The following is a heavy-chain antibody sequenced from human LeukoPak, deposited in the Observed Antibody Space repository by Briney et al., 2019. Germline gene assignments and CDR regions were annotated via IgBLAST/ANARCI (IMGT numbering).Heavy chain of an antibody. CDR3: ARDSRAGYSSGWYLIDY. CDR2: INHSGST. Sequence: SETLSLTCAVYGGSFSGYYWSWIRQPPGKGLEWIGEINHSGSTNYNPSLKSRVTISVDTSKNQFSLKLSSVTAADTAVYYCARDSRAGYSSGWYLIDYWGQGTLVTVSS. CDR1: GGSFSGYY. D-gene: IGHD6-19*01. J-gene: IGHJ4*02. V-gene: IGHV4-34*01.